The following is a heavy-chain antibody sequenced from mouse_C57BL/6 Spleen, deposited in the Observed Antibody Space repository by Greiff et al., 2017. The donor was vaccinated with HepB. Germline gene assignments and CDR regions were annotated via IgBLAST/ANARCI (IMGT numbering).Heavy chain of an antibody. Sequence: VQLQQPGAELVRPGSSVKLSCKASGYTFTNYWMHWVKQRPIQGLEWIGNIDPSDSETHYNQKFKDKATLTVDKSSSTAYMQLSSLTSEDSAVYYCARGGGNYGFAYWGQGTLVTVSA. CDR2: IDPSDSET. CDR3: ARGGGNYGFAY. D-gene: IGHD2-1*01. J-gene: IGHJ3*01. CDR1: GYTFTNYW. V-gene: IGHV1-52*01.